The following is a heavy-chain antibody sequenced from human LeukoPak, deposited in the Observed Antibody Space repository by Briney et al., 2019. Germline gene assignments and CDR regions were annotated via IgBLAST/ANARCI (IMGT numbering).Heavy chain of an antibody. CDR2: ISGSGLST. V-gene: IGHV3-23*01. D-gene: IGHD6-19*01. CDR1: GFTFSSYA. Sequence: QPGGSLRLSCAASGFTFSSYAMSWVRQAPGKGLEWVSAISGSGLSTYYADSVKGRFTISRDNSKNTLYLQMSSLRPEDTAVCYCVKDPGGSSGAWGQGTLVTVSS. CDR3: VKDPGGSSGA. J-gene: IGHJ4*02.